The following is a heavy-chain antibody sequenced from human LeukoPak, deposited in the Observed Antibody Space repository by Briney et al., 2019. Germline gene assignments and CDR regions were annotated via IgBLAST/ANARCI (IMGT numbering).Heavy chain of an antibody. V-gene: IGHV3-21*01. D-gene: IGHD3-22*01. CDR3: ARERSYDSSGFEY. CDR2: ISSSSSYI. J-gene: IGHJ4*02. Sequence: PGGSLRLSCAASGFTFSSYSMNWVRQAPGKGLERVSSISSSSSYIYYADSVKGRFTISRDNAKNSLYLQMNSLRAEDTAVYYCARERSYDSSGFEYWGQGTLVTVSS. CDR1: GFTFSSYS.